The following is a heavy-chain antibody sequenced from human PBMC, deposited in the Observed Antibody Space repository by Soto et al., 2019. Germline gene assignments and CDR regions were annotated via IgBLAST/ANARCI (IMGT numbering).Heavy chain of an antibody. V-gene: IGHV4-4*02. CDR1: GGSISSDNYY. J-gene: IGHJ4*02. CDR2: IYRTGST. CDR3: ASRDPGTSVDY. Sequence: SETLSLTCTVSGGSISSDNYYWTWVRQPPGQGLEWIGEIYRTGSTNYNPSLKSRVTISLDKSENQFSLKVTSLTAADTAVYYCASRDPGTSVDYWGQGTLVTVSS. D-gene: IGHD1-7*01.